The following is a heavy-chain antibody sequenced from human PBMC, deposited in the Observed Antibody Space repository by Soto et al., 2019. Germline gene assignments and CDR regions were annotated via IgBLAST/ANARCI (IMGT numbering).Heavy chain of an antibody. D-gene: IGHD6-19*01. V-gene: IGHV3-30*18. CDR3: AKQIPPHSSGWPDAFHI. CDR2: ISYDGSNK. CDR1: GFTFSNYG. Sequence: QVQLVESGGGVVQPGRSLRLSCAASGFTFSNYGMHWVRQAPGKGLEWVAVISYDGSNKYYADSVKGRFTISRDNSKNALVLEMNRQRAEDTAVYYCAKQIPPHSSGWPDAFHICGQGRTVTGSS. J-gene: IGHJ3*02.